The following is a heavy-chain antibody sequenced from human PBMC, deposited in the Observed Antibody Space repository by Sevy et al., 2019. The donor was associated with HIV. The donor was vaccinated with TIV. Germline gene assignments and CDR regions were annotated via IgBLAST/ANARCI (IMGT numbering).Heavy chain of an antibody. V-gene: IGHV3-48*02. J-gene: IGHJ5*02. Sequence: GGSLRLSCAASGFTFSTYSMNWVRQAPGKGLEWVSYISSSSSTISYTHSVKGRFTISRDNAKNSLYLQMNSLRDEDTAVYYCARDLISDAAMVVEGFDPWGQGTLVTVSS. CDR2: ISSSSSTI. D-gene: IGHD5-18*01. CDR1: GFTFSTYS. CDR3: ARDLISDAAMVVEGFDP.